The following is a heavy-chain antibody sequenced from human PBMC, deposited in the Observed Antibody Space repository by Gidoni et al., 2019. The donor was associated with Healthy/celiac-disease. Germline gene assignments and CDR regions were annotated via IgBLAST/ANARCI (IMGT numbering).Heavy chain of an antibody. Sequence: QVTLKESGPVLVKPTETLPLTCPVSGFSLRNARMGVSWIRQPPGKALEWRAHIFANDEKSYITSLKIRLTISKYTSKTQDGISMTNMAPVHTSTHVCVRIYYWLSHNTTRYFDYWGQGTLVTVSS. V-gene: IGHV2-26*01. CDR1: GFSLRNARMG. J-gene: IGHJ4*02. CDR3: VRIYYWLSHNTTRYFDY. CDR2: IFANDEK. D-gene: IGHD3-10*01.